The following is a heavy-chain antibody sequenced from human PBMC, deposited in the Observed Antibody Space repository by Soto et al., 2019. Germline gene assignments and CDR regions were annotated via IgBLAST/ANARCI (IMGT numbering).Heavy chain of an antibody. CDR1: GYTLTELS. J-gene: IGHJ4*02. CDR2: FDPEDGET. Sequence: AASVKVSCKVSGYTLTELSMHWVRQAPGKGLEWMGGFDPEDGETIYAQKFQGRVTMTEDTSTDTAYMELSSLRSEDTAVYYCATLYSSSSYDQYYFDYWGQGTLVTVSS. CDR3: ATLYSSSSYDQYYFDY. V-gene: IGHV1-24*01. D-gene: IGHD6-6*01.